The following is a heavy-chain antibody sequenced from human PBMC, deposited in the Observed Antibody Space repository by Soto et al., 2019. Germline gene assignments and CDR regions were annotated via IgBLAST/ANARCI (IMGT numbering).Heavy chain of an antibody. CDR1: GFTFSSYG. Sequence: QVRLVESGGGVVQPGRSRRLSCAASGFTFSSYGMHWVRQAPGKGLEWAAGIWYDGSNKYYADSVKGRFTSSRDNSKNTLYLQMSSLRAEDTAVYYCARGSIPGSSWGRGYYFDYWGQGTLVTVSS. J-gene: IGHJ4*02. CDR2: IWYDGSNK. V-gene: IGHV3-33*01. D-gene: IGHD6-13*01. CDR3: ARGSIPGSSWGRGYYFDY.